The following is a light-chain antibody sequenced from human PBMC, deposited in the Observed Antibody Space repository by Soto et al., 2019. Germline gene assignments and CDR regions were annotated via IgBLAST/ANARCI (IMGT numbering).Light chain of an antibody. Sequence: QLVLTQSPSASASLGASVKLTCTLSSWHSSYAIAWHQQQPEKGHRYLMKLNSDGSHSKGDGIPDRFSGSSSGAERYLTISSLQSEDEADYYCQTWGTGIHYVFGTGTKLTVL. V-gene: IGLV4-69*01. CDR1: SWHSSYA. CDR2: LNSDGSH. CDR3: QTWGTGIHYV. J-gene: IGLJ1*01.